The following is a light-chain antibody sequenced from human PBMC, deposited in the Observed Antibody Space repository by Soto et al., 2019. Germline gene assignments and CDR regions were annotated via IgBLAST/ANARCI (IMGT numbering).Light chain of an antibody. CDR1: QNVANY. CDR2: ESS. J-gene: IGKJ1*01. CDR3: QQRSNWPQT. Sequence: ELVRTQSPATLSLSPGERATLSCRASQNVANYLDWYPKKPGQAPRLLIYESSNRATGIAARFSGSGSGTDFNLTISSLETEEFAVYYCQQRSNWPQTFGQGTKVAIK. V-gene: IGKV3-11*01.